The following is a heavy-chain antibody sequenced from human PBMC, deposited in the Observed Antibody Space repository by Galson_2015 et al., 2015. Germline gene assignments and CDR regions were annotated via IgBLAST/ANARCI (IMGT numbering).Heavy chain of an antibody. CDR1: GYSFSHYW. CDR3: TRSANKGPRENWFDP. V-gene: IGHV5-51*01. J-gene: IGHJ5*02. D-gene: IGHD5-24*01. CDR2: IYPGDSDT. Sequence: QSGAEVKKPGESLKISCKGSGYSFSHYWIAWVRQVPGKGLEWMGIIYPGDSDTIYGPSFQGQVTISADKSISTAYLQWSSLKASDTALYFCTRSANKGPRENWFDPWGQGTLVTVSS.